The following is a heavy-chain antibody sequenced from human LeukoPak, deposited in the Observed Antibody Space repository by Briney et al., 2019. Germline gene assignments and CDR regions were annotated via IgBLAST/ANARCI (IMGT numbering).Heavy chain of an antibody. CDR2: IYYSGST. CDR1: GGSISSYY. Sequence: PSETLSLTCTVSGGSISSYYWSWIRQPPGKGLEWIGYIYYSGSTNYNPSLKSRVTISVDTSKNQFSLKLSSVTAADTAVYYCARSIAVAGAEYFQHWGQGTLVTVSS. V-gene: IGHV4-59*01. J-gene: IGHJ1*01. CDR3: ARSIAVAGAEYFQH. D-gene: IGHD6-19*01.